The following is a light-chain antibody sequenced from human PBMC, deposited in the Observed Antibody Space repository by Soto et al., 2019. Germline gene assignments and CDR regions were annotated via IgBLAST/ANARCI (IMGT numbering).Light chain of an antibody. V-gene: IGLV4-69*01. J-gene: IGLJ1*01. Sequence: QPVLTQSPSASASLGASDKLTCTLSSGHSSYAIAWHQQQPEKGPRYLMKLNSDGSHSKGDGIPDRFSGSSSGAERYLTISSLQSEDEADYYCQTWGTGIHVFGTGTKVTVL. CDR1: SGHSSYA. CDR2: LNSDGSH. CDR3: QTWGTGIHV.